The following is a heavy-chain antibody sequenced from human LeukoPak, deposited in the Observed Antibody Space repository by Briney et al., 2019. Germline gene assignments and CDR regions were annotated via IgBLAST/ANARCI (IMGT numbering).Heavy chain of an antibody. CDR2: IYSGGST. CDR3: ARDRIAVAGKNYYYYMDV. CDR1: GFTVSSNY. J-gene: IGHJ6*03. D-gene: IGHD6-19*01. Sequence: GGSLRLSCAASGFTVSSNYMSWVRQAPGKGLEWVSVIYSGGSTYYADSVKGRFTISRDNSKNTLYLQMNSLRAEGTAVYYCARDRIAVAGKNYYYYMDVWGKGTTVTVSS. V-gene: IGHV3-53*01.